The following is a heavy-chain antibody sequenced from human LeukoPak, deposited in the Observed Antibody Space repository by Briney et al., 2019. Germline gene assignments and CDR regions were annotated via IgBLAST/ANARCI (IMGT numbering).Heavy chain of an antibody. J-gene: IGHJ4*02. V-gene: IGHV4-59*12. Sequence: SETLSLTCTVSGGSISSYYWSWIRQPPGKGLEWIGYIYYSGSTNYNPSLKSRVTISVDTSKNQFSLKLSSVTAADTAVYYCARGRGSYSTFYYWGQGTLVTVSS. D-gene: IGHD1-26*01. CDR3: ARGRGSYSTFYY. CDR2: IYYSGST. CDR1: GGSISSYY.